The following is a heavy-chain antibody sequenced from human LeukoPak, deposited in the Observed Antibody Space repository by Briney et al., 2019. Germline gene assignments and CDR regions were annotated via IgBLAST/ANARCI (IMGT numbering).Heavy chain of an antibody. V-gene: IGHV3-7*05. J-gene: IGHJ6*02. D-gene: IGHD6-19*01. Sequence: GGSLRLSCAASGFTFSSYWMSWVRQAPGKGLEWVANIKQDGSEEYYVDSVKGRFTISRDNAKNSLYLQMNSLRAEDTAVYYCARDEHSSGWYLPPYYYYGMDVWGQGTTVTVSS. CDR2: IKQDGSEE. CDR3: ARDEHSSGWYLPPYYYYGMDV. CDR1: GFTFSSYW.